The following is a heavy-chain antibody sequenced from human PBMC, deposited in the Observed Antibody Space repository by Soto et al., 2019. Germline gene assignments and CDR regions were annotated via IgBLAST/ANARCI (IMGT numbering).Heavy chain of an antibody. CDR3: AKDRDSSGWPEYFQL. J-gene: IGHJ1*01. D-gene: IGHD6-19*01. Sequence: GGSLRLSCAASGFTFSSYAMSWVRQAPGKGLEWVSAISGSGGSTYYADSVKGRFTISRDNSKNTLYLQMNSLRAEDTAVYYCAKDRDSSGWPEYFQLWGQGTLVTVSS. CDR1: GFTFSSYA. V-gene: IGHV3-23*01. CDR2: ISGSGGST.